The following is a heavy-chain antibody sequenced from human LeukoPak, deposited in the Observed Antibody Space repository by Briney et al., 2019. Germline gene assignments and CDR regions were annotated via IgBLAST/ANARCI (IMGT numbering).Heavy chain of an antibody. J-gene: IGHJ4*02. D-gene: IGHD2-2*01. V-gene: IGHV5-51*01. CDR2: INPVDSET. CDR3: ARQGSSTTSWQTIDY. CDR1: GSIFSDHW. Sequence: GGALEICWKGSGSIFSDHWIGWGRGLPGKGLEWMGIINPVDSETKYSPSFQGEVTISVDKSITTASLQWSSLRASDTAMYYCARQGSSTTSWQTIDYWGQGPLVSVS.